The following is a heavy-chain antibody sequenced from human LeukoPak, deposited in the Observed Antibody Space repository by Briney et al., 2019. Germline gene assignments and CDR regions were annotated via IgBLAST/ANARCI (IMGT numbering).Heavy chain of an antibody. V-gene: IGHV3-30-3*01. CDR2: ISYDGSNK. CDR3: ARDEGSYFLDY. Sequence: PGGSLRLSCAASGFTFSSYAMHWVRQAPGKGLEWVAVISYDGSNKYYADSVKGRSTISRDNSKNTLYLQMNSLRAEDTAVYYCARDEGSYFLDYWGQGTLVTVSS. CDR1: GFTFSSYA. J-gene: IGHJ4*02. D-gene: IGHD1-26*01.